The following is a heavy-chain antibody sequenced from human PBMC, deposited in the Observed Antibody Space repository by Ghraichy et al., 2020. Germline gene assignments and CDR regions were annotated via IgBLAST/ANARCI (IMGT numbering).Heavy chain of an antibody. Sequence: SETLSLTCAVYGGSFSGYYWSWIRQPPGKGLEWIGEINHSGSTNYNPSLKSRVTISVDTSKNQFSLKLSSVTAADTAVYYCARGECSSTSCYAVWGNYFDYWGQGTLVTVSS. CDR2: INHSGST. CDR1: GGSFSGYY. D-gene: IGHD2-2*01. V-gene: IGHV4-34*01. J-gene: IGHJ4*02. CDR3: ARGECSSTSCYAVWGNYFDY.